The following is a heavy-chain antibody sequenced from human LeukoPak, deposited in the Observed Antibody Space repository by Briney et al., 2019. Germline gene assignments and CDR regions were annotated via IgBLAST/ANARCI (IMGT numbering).Heavy chain of an antibody. CDR3: ARALGYSSGCGDY. J-gene: IGHJ4*02. Sequence: GRSLRLSCVASGFTASSYWMSWVRQAPGKGLEWVANIKQDGSEKYYVDSVKGRFTISRDNAKNSLYLQMNSLRAEDTAVYYCARALGYSSGCGDYWGQGTLVTVSS. D-gene: IGHD6-19*01. V-gene: IGHV3-7*01. CDR2: IKQDGSEK. CDR1: GFTASSYW.